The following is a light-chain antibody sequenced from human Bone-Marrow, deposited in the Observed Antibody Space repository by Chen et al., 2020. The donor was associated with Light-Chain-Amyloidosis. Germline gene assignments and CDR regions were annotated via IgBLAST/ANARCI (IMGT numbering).Light chain of an antibody. V-gene: IGLV2-14*01. CDR2: AVS. Sequence: QSALTQPASVSGSPGQSITISCTGTSGDVGTYNYVSWYQKHPGKAPNVMIYAVSNRPSGVSNRFSGSKSGNTASLTISGLQAEDEADYYCSSFTSSSSYVFGPGTKVTVL. CDR1: SGDVGTYNY. J-gene: IGLJ1*01. CDR3: SSFTSSSSYV.